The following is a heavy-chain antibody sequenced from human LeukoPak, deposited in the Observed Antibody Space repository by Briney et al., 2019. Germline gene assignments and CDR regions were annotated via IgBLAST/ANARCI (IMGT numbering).Heavy chain of an antibody. D-gene: IGHD6-19*01. V-gene: IGHV4-4*08. Sequence: SETLSLTCTVSGDSISNYYWSWIRQPPGKGLEWIAYIHNSGHTNSNPSLKSRVTISIDTSKSQFSLKLSSVTAADTAVYYCARKPVADPGFFDYWGQGTLVTVSS. CDR1: GDSISNYY. CDR3: ARKPVADPGFFDY. CDR2: IHNSGHT. J-gene: IGHJ4*02.